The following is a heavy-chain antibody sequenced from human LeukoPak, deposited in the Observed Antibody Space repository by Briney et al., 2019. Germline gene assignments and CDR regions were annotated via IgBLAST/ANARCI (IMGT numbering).Heavy chain of an antibody. Sequence: GGSLRLSCAASGFSFSDYYMSWIRQAPGKGLEWVSYISDTSSVIYYADSVKGRFTISRDNTKRSLYLQMDSLRADDTAVYYCAGDSNVGSFVSGFSQIDYWGQGALVTVSS. V-gene: IGHV3-11*01. CDR3: AGDSNVGSFVSGFSQIDY. CDR2: ISDTSSVI. D-gene: IGHD5-12*01. J-gene: IGHJ4*02. CDR1: GFSFSDYY.